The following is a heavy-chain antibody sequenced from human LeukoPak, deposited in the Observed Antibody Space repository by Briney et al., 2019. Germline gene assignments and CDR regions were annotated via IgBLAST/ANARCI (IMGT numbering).Heavy chain of an antibody. CDR1: GGSFSGYY. J-gene: IGHJ4*02. Sequence: SETLSLTCAVYGGSFSGYYWSWIRQPPGKGLEWIGEINHSGSTNYNPSLKSRVTISVDTSKNQFSLKLSSVTAADTAVYYCARVSYYDSSGYYPIYYFDYWGQGTLVTVSS. D-gene: IGHD3-22*01. V-gene: IGHV4-34*01. CDR3: ARVSYYDSSGYYPIYYFDY. CDR2: INHSGST.